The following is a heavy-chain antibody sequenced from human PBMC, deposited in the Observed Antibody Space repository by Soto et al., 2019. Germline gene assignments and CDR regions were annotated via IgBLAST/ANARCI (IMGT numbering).Heavy chain of an antibody. V-gene: IGHV4-31*03. CDR3: ARHPWDQLLYVGWFDP. J-gene: IGHJ5*02. CDR1: GGSISSGGYY. CDR2: IYYSGST. D-gene: IGHD2-2*02. Sequence: SETLSLTCTVSGGSISSGGYYWSWIRQHPGKGLEWIGYIYYSGSTYCNPSLKSRVTISVDTSKNQFSLKLSSVTAADTAVYYCARHPWDQLLYVGWFDPWGQGTLVTVSS.